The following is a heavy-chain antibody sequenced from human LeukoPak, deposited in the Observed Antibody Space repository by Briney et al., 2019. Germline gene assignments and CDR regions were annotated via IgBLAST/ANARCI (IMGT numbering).Heavy chain of an antibody. CDR1: GFTFSSNY. CDR2: IYSGGST. Sequence: GRSLRLSCAASGFTFSSNYMSWVRQAPGKGLEWVSFIYSGGSTYYADSVKGRFTISRDNSKNTLYLQMNSLRAEDTAVYYCARSMVRGHNDAFDIWGQGTMVTVSS. V-gene: IGHV3-53*01. D-gene: IGHD3-10*01. CDR3: ARSMVRGHNDAFDI. J-gene: IGHJ3*02.